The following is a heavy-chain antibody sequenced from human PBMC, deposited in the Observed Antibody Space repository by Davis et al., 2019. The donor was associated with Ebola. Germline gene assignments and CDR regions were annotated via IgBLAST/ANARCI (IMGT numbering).Heavy chain of an antibody. CDR1: GFTFTSSA. V-gene: IGHV1-3*01. CDR2: INVGNGNT. CDR3: ARDCIRTGCYNYGMDV. Sequence: ASVKVSCKASGFTFTSSAVQWVRQARGQRLEWMGWINVGNGNTKYSQKFQGRVTITRDTSATTAYMELSSLRSEDTAVYYCARDCIRTGCYNYGMDVWGQGTTVTVSS. J-gene: IGHJ6*02. D-gene: IGHD2-2*02.